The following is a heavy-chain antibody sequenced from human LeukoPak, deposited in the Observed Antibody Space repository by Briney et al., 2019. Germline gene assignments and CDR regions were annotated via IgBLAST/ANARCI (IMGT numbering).Heavy chain of an antibody. J-gene: IGHJ4*02. CDR1: WITVSTNY. Sequence: GSLSLCCPAPWITVSTNYMSWLRQAPGQLLYCPSVLYSGGRTYSAASVKGRFPISTDNAKTSLYLQMNSLRAEDTAVYSCARPLDSSNNYSDYWGQGTLVTVPA. CDR3: ARPLDSSNNYSDY. D-gene: IGHD6-13*01. V-gene: IGHV3-53*01. CDR2: LYSGGRT.